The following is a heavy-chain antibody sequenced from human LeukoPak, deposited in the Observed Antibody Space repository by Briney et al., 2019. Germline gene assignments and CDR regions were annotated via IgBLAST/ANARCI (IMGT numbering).Heavy chain of an antibody. CDR2: ISSSGSTI. CDR1: GFTFSSYE. V-gene: IGHV3-48*03. J-gene: IGHJ4*02. Sequence: PGGSLRLSCAASGFTFSSYEMNWVRQAPGKGLEWVSYISSSGSTIYYADSVKGRFTISRDNAKNSLYLQMNSLRAEDTAVYYCARVYSSGWSFDYWGQGTLVTVSS. D-gene: IGHD6-19*01. CDR3: ARVYSSGWSFDY.